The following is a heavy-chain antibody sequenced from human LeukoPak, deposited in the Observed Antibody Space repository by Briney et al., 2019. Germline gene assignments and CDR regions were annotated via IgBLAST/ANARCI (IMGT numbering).Heavy chain of an antibody. V-gene: IGHV4-39*01. Sequence: SETLSLTCSVSGSSISSSSYYWGWIRQPQGKGLEWIGSIDYSGNTYYNPSLKSRVTISVDTSKNQFSLKLSSVTAADTAVYYCARSYRYSYGFFDYWGQGTLVTVSS. CDR2: IDYSGNT. CDR3: ARSYRYSYGFFDY. J-gene: IGHJ4*02. CDR1: GSSISSSSYY. D-gene: IGHD5-18*01.